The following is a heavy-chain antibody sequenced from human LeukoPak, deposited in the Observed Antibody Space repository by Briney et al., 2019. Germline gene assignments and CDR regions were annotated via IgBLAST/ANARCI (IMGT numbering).Heavy chain of an antibody. CDR2: INWNGGST. CDR1: GFTFDDYG. D-gene: IGHD2-15*01. Sequence: PGGSLRLSCAASGFTFDDYGMSWVRQAPGKGLEWVSGINWNGGSTGYADSVKGRFTISRDNAKNSLYLQMNSLRAEDTALYYCARDPCSGGSCYSDYWGQGTLVTVSS. J-gene: IGHJ4*02. CDR3: ARDPCSGGSCYSDY. V-gene: IGHV3-20*04.